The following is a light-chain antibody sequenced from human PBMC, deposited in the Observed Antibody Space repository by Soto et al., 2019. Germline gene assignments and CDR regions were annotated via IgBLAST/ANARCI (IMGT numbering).Light chain of an antibody. Sequence: NFMLTQPHSVSESPGKTLSISCTRSSGSIANNYVQWYQQRPGSAPTTVIYENNQRLSGVPDRFSGSTDGSSNSASLTISGLQTEDEADYYCSSYSGTNNYVFGTGTQLTVL. CDR1: SGSIANNY. J-gene: IGLJ1*01. CDR2: ENN. V-gene: IGLV6-57*04. CDR3: SSYSGTNNYV.